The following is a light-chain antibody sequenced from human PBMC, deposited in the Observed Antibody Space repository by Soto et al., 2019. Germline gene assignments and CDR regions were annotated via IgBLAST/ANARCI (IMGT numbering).Light chain of an antibody. CDR3: QQRSNWPT. CDR2: DAS. V-gene: IGKV3-11*01. CDR1: QNVNNF. Sequence: EVLLTQSPSTLPLSPGERATFSCRASQNVNNFLAWYQQKPRQAPRLLIYDASNRATGIPARLSGSGSGTDFTLTISSLESEDFTIYYCQQRSNWPTFGQGTRLEIK. J-gene: IGKJ5*01.